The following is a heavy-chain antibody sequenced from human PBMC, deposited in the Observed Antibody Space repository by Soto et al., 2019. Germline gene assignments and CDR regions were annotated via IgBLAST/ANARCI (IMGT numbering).Heavy chain of an antibody. Sequence: SETLSLTCTVSGGSISSSSYYWGWIRQPPGKGLEWIGSIYYSGYTYYNPSPKSRVTISVDTSKNQFSLKLSSVTAADTAVYYCARLGGYYQALDYWGQETLVTVSS. CDR1: GGSISSSSYY. J-gene: IGHJ4*02. D-gene: IGHD3-22*01. V-gene: IGHV4-39*01. CDR3: ARLGGYYQALDY. CDR2: IYYSGYT.